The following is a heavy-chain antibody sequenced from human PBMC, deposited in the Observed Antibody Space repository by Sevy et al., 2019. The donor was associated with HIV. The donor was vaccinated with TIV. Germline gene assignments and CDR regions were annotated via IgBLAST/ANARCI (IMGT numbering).Heavy chain of an antibody. CDR1: GFSLSTSGVG. Sequence: SGPTLVNPTQTLTLTCTFSGFSLSTSGVGVGWIRQPPGKALEWLALIYWDDDKRYSPSLKSRLTITKDTSKNQVVLTMTNMDPVETATYYCAHSGDSYGYTNYFDYWGQGTLVTVSS. V-gene: IGHV2-5*02. CDR2: IYWDDDK. D-gene: IGHD5-18*01. J-gene: IGHJ4*02. CDR3: AHSGDSYGYTNYFDY.